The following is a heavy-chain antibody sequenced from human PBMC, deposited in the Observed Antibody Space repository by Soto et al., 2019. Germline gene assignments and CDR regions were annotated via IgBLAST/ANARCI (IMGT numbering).Heavy chain of an antibody. J-gene: IGHJ6*02. D-gene: IGHD6-6*01. V-gene: IGHV4-31*03. Sequence: QVQLQESGPGLVKPSQTLSLTCSVSGGSISSGSYYWSWIRQHPGKGLAWIGYIYYSGSTYYNPSLKTRVTISVDTSKNQFSLELSSVTAADTAVYYCARFLGITARPTYYYSMDVWGQGTTVAVSS. CDR2: IYYSGST. CDR3: ARFLGITARPTYYYSMDV. CDR1: GGSISSGSYY.